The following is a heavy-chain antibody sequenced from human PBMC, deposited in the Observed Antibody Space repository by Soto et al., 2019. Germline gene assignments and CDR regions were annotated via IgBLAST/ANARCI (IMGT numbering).Heavy chain of an antibody. J-gene: IGHJ3*02. CDR2: ISGSGGST. CDR1: GFNFSSYA. CDR3: AKGAGYVFFGTSKREGAFDI. Sequence: GGSMRLSCTASGFNFSSYAMSWVRQNTGKGLEWVSAISGSGGSTYYADSVKGRFTISRDNSKNTLYLQMNSLRAEDTAVYYCAKGAGYVFFGTSKREGAFDIWGQGTMVTVSS. V-gene: IGHV3-23*01. D-gene: IGHD2-2*01.